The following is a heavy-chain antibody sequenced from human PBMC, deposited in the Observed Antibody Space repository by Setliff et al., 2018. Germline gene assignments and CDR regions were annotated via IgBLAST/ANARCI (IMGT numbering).Heavy chain of an antibody. Sequence: ASVKVSCKASGYTFTSYYMHWVRQAPGQGLEWMGIINPSGGSTSYTQKFQGRVTMTRDTSTSTVYMELSSLRSEDTAVYYCARRSSSGNGFDYWGQGTQVTVSS. CDR3: ARRSSSGNGFDY. V-gene: IGHV1-46*01. CDR2: INPSGGST. CDR1: GYTFTSYY. J-gene: IGHJ4*02. D-gene: IGHD6-13*01.